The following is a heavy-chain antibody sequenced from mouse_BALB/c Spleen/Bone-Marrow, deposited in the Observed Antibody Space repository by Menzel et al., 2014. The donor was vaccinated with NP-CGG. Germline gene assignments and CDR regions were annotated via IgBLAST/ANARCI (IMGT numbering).Heavy chain of an antibody. CDR1: GFNTKDTY. J-gene: IGHJ3*01. Sequence: EVQLQQSGAELVKPGASVKLSCTASGFNTKDTYMHWVKQRPEQGLEWIGRIDPANGNTKYDPKFQGKATITADTSSNTAYLQLSSLTSEDTAVYYCAMYYYGSSLFAYWGQRTLVTVSA. CDR3: AMYYYGSSLFAY. D-gene: IGHD1-1*01. V-gene: IGHV14-3*02. CDR2: IDPANGNT.